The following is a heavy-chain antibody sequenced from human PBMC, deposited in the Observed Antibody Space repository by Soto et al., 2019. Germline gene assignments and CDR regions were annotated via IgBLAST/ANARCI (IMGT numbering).Heavy chain of an antibody. V-gene: IGHV3-30*18. CDR2: ISYDGSNK. CDR1: GFTFSSYG. Sequence: QVQLVESGGGVVQPGRSLRLSCAASGFTFSSYGMHWVRQAPGKGLEWVAVISYDGSNKYYADSVKGRFTISRDNYKNTLYLPMNSLRAEDTAVYYCAKLGGSYGYPITYWGHGTMVTVAS. J-gene: IGHJ4*01. CDR3: AKLGGSYGYPITY. D-gene: IGHD5-18*01.